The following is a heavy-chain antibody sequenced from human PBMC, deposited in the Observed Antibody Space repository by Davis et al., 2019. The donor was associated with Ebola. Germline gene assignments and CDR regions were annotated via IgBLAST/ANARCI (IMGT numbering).Heavy chain of an antibody. V-gene: IGHV5-10-1*01. J-gene: IGHJ3*02. CDR3: ARKRHCSSTSCSDAFDI. Sequence: GESLKISCKGSGYSFTSYWISWVRQMPGKGLEWMGRIDPSDSYTNYSPSFQGHVTISADKSISTAYLQWSSLKASDTAMYYCARKRHCSSTSCSDAFDIWGQGTMVTVSS. D-gene: IGHD2-2*01. CDR2: IDPSDSYT. CDR1: GYSFTSYW.